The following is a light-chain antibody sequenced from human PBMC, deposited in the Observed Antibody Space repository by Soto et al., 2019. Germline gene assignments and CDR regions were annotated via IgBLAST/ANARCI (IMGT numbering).Light chain of an antibody. V-gene: IGLV1-40*01. J-gene: IGLJ2*01. Sequence: QSVLTQPPSVSGAPGQRLTISCTGSSSNIGAGYDVQWYQQLPGTAPKLLIYGNSNRPSGVPDRFSGSKSGTSASLAITGLQAEDEADYYCQSYDSSLPVVFGGGTQLTVL. CDR3: QSYDSSLPVV. CDR2: GNS. CDR1: SSNIGAGYD.